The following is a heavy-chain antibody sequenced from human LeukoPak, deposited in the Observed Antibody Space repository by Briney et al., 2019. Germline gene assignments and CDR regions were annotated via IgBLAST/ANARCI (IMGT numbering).Heavy chain of an antibody. CDR3: ARVDMIVNWFDP. CDR2: IYSGGST. Sequence: WGSLRLSCAASGFIVSSNYMSWVRQAPGKGLEWVSVIYSGGSTYYADSVKGRFTISRDNSKNTLYLQMNSLRAEDTAVYYCARVDMIVNWFDPWGQGTLVTVSS. CDR1: GFIVSSNY. D-gene: IGHD3-22*01. J-gene: IGHJ5*02. V-gene: IGHV3-53*01.